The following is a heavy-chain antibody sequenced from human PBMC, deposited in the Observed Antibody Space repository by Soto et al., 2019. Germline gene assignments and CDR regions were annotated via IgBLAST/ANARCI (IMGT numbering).Heavy chain of an antibody. CDR2: IYHSGTT. Sequence: PSETLSLTCAVSGFSISSGYFWGWIRQPPGKGPEWLGSIYHSGTTYYNPSVKGRVTISVDTSKNQFSLKMSSVTAADTAVYYCARDSSGYYWFDXWGQGTLVTV. CDR1: GFSISSGYF. CDR3: ARDSSGYYWFDX. V-gene: IGHV4-38-2*02. D-gene: IGHD3-22*01. J-gene: IGHJ5*02.